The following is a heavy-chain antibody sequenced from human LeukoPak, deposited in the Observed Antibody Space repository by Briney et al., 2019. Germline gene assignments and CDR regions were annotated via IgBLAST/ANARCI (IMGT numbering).Heavy chain of an antibody. V-gene: IGHV1-2*02. CDR2: INPNSGGT. Sequence: ASVKVSCKASGYTFTGYYMHWVRQAPGQGLEWMGWINPNSGGTNYAQKFQGRVTMTRDTSISTAYMELSRLRSDDTAVYYCARASGPHSGFAYWGQGTLVTVSS. J-gene: IGHJ4*02. D-gene: IGHD5-12*01. CDR1: GYTFTGYY. CDR3: ARASGPHSGFAY.